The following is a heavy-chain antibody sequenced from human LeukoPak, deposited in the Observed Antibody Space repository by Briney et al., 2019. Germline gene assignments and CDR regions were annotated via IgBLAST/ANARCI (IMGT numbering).Heavy chain of an antibody. Sequence: PGGSLRLSCVASGFTSSGNSMNWVRQAPGKGLEWVSYISSSSDTIYYADSAKGRFTISRDNAKKSLYLQMNSLRAEDTAVYYCARDRYGDYVVDYWGQGTLVTVSS. V-gene: IGHV3-48*01. CDR1: GFTSSGNS. CDR3: ARDRYGDYVVDY. J-gene: IGHJ4*02. D-gene: IGHD4-17*01. CDR2: ISSSSDTI.